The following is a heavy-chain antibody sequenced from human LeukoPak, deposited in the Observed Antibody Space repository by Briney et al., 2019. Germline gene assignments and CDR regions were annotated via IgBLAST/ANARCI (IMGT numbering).Heavy chain of an antibody. CDR3: ARGARRYFDFLGGSGYAFDY. CDR1: GYTFTGYY. D-gene: IGHD3-3*01. Sequence: ASVKVSCKASGYTFTGYYMHWVRQAPGQGLEWMGWINPNSGGTNYAQKFQGRVTMTTDTSTSTAYMELRSLRSDDTAVYYCARGARRYFDFLGGSGYAFDYLGQGTMVTVSS. CDR2: INPNSGGT. J-gene: IGHJ3*01. V-gene: IGHV1-2*02.